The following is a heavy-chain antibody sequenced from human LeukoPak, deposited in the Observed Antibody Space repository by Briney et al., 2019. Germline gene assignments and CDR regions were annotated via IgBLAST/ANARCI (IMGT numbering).Heavy chain of an antibody. Sequence: QPGGSLRLSCAASGFTFSTYAMHWVRQTPGGGLEYVSAISTNGGGTYYANSVKGRFTISRDNSKNTLYLQMGSLRAEDMAVYYCARYCSGVSCYSGYDYWGQGTLVTVSS. D-gene: IGHD2-15*01. CDR3: ARYCSGVSCYSGYDY. CDR1: GFTFSTYA. J-gene: IGHJ4*02. CDR2: ISTNGGGT. V-gene: IGHV3-64*01.